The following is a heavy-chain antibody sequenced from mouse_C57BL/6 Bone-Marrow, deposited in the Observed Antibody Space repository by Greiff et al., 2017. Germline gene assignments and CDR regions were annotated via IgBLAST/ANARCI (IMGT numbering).Heavy chain of an antibody. J-gene: IGHJ4*01. V-gene: IGHV8-12*01. CDR1: GFSLSTSGMG. Sequence: QVTLTESGPGILQSSQTLSLTCSFTGFSLSTSGMGVSWIRQPTRKGLEWLAHIYWDDDKRYNPSLQSRLTISKDTSRNQVFLKISRCYTADTATYYCARINYYAIDYWGQGTSVTVSS. D-gene: IGHD2-4*01. CDR3: ARINYYAIDY. CDR2: IYWDDDK.